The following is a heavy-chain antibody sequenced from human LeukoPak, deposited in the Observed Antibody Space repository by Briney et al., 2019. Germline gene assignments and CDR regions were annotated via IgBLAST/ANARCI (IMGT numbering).Heavy chain of an antibody. CDR3: ARDMGWLRGNYYYYYGMDV. CDR1: GGTFSSYA. Sequence: SVKVSRKASGGTFSSYAISWVRQAPGPGLEWTGRIIPILGIANYAQKFKGRVTITADKSTSTSYMELSSLRSEDTAVYYCARDMGWLRGNYYYYYGMDVWGQGATVTVSS. J-gene: IGHJ6*02. V-gene: IGHV1-69*04. D-gene: IGHD5-12*01. CDR2: IIPILGIA.